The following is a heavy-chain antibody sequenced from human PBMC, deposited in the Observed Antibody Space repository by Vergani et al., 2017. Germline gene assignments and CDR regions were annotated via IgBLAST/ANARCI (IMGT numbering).Heavy chain of an antibody. CDR2: IYHSGST. D-gene: IGHD6-19*01. V-gene: IGHV4-4*02. Sequence: QVQLQESGPGLVKPSGTLSLTCAVSGGSISSSNWWSWVRQPPGKGLEWIGEIYHSGSTNYNPSLKSRVTISVDKSKNQFSLKLSSVTAADTAVYYCASFRQQWLDPARYYFDYWGQGTLVTVSS. CDR1: GGSISSSNW. J-gene: IGHJ4*02. CDR3: ASFRQQWLDPARYYFDY.